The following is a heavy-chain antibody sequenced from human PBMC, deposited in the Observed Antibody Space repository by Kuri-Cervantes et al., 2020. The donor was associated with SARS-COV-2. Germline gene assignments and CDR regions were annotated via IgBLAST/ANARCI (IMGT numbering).Heavy chain of an antibody. CDR1: GFTLSSYW. CDR3: ARSSGWYDY. Sequence: GESLKISCAASGFTLSSYWMHWVRQAPGKGLVWVSRINSDGSSTSYADSVKGRFTISRDNAKNTLYLQMNSLRAEDTAVCYCARSSGWYDYWGQGTLVTVSS. V-gene: IGHV3-74*01. J-gene: IGHJ4*02. CDR2: INSDGSST. D-gene: IGHD6-19*01.